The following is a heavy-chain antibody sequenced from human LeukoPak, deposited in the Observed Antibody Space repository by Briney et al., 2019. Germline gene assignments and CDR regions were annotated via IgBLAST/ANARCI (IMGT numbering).Heavy chain of an antibody. CDR1: GFTLSSYA. J-gene: IGHJ4*02. D-gene: IGHD2-2*01. Sequence: PGGSLRLSCAASGFTLSSYAMSWVRQAPGKGLKWVSAISRSGGSTYYADSVKGRFTISRDNSKNTLYLQMNSLRAEDTAVYYCANLCISSDCVPTFDYWGQGTRVTVSS. CDR2: ISRSGGST. CDR3: ANLCISSDCVPTFDY. V-gene: IGHV3-23*01.